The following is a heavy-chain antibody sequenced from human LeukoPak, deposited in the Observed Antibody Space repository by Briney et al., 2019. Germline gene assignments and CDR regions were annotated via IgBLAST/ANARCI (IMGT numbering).Heavy chain of an antibody. D-gene: IGHD1-26*01. J-gene: IGHJ4*02. CDR1: GFTFSSYG. CDR3: AKDQWELLLGGDFDY. V-gene: IGHV3-30*02. Sequence: GGSLRLSCAASGFTFSSYGMHWVRQAPGKGLEWVAFIRYDGSNKYYADSVKGRFTISRDNSKNTLYLQMNSLRAEDTAVYYCAKDQWELLLGGDFDYWGQGTLVTVSP. CDR2: IRYDGSNK.